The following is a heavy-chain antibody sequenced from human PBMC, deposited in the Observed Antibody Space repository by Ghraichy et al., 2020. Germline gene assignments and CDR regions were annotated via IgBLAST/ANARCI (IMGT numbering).Heavy chain of an antibody. D-gene: IGHD2-2*01. CDR2: INHSGST. Sequence: SETLSLTCAVYGGSFSGYYWSWIRQPPGKGLEWIGEINHSGSTNYNPSLKSRVTISVDTSKNQFSLKLSSVTAADTAVYYCASYCSSTSCPLSAAWFDPWGQGTLVTVSS. J-gene: IGHJ5*02. CDR3: ASYCSSTSCPLSAAWFDP. CDR1: GGSFSGYY. V-gene: IGHV4-34*01.